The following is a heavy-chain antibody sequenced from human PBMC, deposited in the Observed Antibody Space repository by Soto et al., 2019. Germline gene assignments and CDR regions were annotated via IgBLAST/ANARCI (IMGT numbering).Heavy chain of an antibody. CDR1: GGSFSGYY. CDR3: ARGRTVTIIYYYYYVMDV. Sequence: SSKTLSLTCAVYGGSFSGYYWSWIRQPPGKGLEWIGEINHSGSTNYNPSLKSRVTISVDTSKNQFSLKLSSVTAADTAVYYCARGRTVTIIYYYYYVMDVWGQGTTGTVS. CDR2: INHSGST. D-gene: IGHD1-7*01. J-gene: IGHJ6*02. V-gene: IGHV4-34*01.